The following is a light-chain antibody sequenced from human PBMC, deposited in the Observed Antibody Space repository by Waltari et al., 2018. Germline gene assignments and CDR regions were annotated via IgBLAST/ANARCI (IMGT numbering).Light chain of an antibody. CDR3: NSRDSSGNHLGVV. J-gene: IGLJ2*01. V-gene: IGLV3-19*01. CDR2: GKN. Sequence: SSELTQDPAVSVALGQTVRITCQGDSLQSYYASWYQQKPGQAPVLVIYGKNNRPSGIPDRFSGSSSGNTASLTITGAQAEDEADYYCNSRDSSGNHLGVVFGGGTKLTVL. CDR1: SLQSYY.